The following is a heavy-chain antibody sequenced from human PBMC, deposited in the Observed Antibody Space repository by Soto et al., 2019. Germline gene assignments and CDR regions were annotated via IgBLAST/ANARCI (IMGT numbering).Heavy chain of an antibody. D-gene: IGHD2-8*01. CDR3: ARRYCTNGVCPFDS. J-gene: IGHJ4*02. CDR1: GFTFSSNS. V-gene: IGHV3-21*06. Sequence: GGSLRLSCAASGFTFSSNSMSWVRQAPGKGLEWVSSISSGGRGIYYADSLKGRFTISRDNAKNSLYLLMNSLRADDTAVYYCARRYCTNGVCPFDSWGQGTLVTVSS. CDR2: ISSGGRGI.